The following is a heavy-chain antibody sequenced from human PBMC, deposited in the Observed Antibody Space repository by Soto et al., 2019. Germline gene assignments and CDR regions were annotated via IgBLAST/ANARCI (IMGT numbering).Heavy chain of an antibody. D-gene: IGHD7-27*01. J-gene: IGHJ4*02. CDR2: IYSGGST. CDR3: ARSPWGGPFDY. V-gene: IGHV3-53*01. CDR1: GFIVSSNY. Sequence: EVQLVESGGGLIQPGGSLRLSCTASGFIVSSNYMSWVRQAPGKGLEWVSVIYSGGSTYYGDSVKGRFTISRDNSKNTLYSQMNNLRAEDPAVYHCARSPWGGPFDYWGQGTLVTVSS.